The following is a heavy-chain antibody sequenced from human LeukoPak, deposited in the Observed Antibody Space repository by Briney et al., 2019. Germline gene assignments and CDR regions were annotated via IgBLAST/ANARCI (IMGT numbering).Heavy chain of an antibody. CDR2: IYSGGST. CDR1: GFTVSSNY. CDR3: ASLSSGYYGMDV. J-gene: IGHJ6*02. Sequence: PGGSLRLSCAASGFTVSSNYMSWVRQAPGKGLEWVSVIYSGGSTYYADSVEGRFTISRDNSKNTLYLQMNSLRAEDTAVYYCASLSSGYYGMDVWGQGTTVTVSS. D-gene: IGHD3-22*01. V-gene: IGHV3-66*01.